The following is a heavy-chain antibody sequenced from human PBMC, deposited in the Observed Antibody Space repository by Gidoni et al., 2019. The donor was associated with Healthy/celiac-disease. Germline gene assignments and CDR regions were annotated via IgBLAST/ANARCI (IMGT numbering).Heavy chain of an antibody. CDR1: GGTFISYT. J-gene: IGHJ5*02. CDR3: ARDLAGGFGAARQVWFDP. V-gene: IGHV1-69*08. Sequence: QVQLVQSGAEVKKPGSSVKVSCKASGGTFISYTISWVRQAPGQGLEWMGRIIPILGIANYAQKFQGRVTITADKSTSTAYMELSSLRSEDTAVYYCARDLAGGFGAARQVWFDPWGQGTLVTVSS. D-gene: IGHD6-6*01. CDR2: IIPILGIA.